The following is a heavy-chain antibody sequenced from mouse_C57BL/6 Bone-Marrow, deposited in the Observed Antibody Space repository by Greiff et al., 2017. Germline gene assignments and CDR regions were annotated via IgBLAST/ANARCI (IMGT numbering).Heavy chain of an antibody. J-gene: IGHJ4*01. CDR3: ARQGNYGRVYAMDY. D-gene: IGHD2-1*01. CDR2: ISNGGGST. Sequence: EVKLEESGGGLVQPGGSLKLSCAASGFTFSDYYMYWVRQTPEKRLEWVAYISNGGGSTYYPDTVKGRFTISRDNAKNTLYLQMSRLKSEDTAMYYCARQGNYGRVYAMDYWGQGTSVTVSS. CDR1: GFTFSDYY. V-gene: IGHV5-12*01.